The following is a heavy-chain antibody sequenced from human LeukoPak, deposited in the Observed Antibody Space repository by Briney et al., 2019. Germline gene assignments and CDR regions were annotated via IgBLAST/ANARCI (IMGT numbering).Heavy chain of an antibody. CDR2: IHPADSDT. CDR3: ARLWGSCFDS. J-gene: IGHJ4*02. Sequence: GESLKISCKDSGYSFTTYWIAWVRQMPGRGLEWMGIIHPADSDTRYSPSFQGQVTLSADKSISTAYLQWSGLKASDTAIYYCARLWGSCFDSWGQGTPVTVSS. CDR1: GYSFTTYW. V-gene: IGHV5-51*01. D-gene: IGHD3-16*01.